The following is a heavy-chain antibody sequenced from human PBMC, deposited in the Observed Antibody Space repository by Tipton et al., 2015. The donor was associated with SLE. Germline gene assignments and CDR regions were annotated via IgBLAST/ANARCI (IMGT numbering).Heavy chain of an antibody. CDR2: ISWDGGST. Sequence: SLRLSCAASGFIFDDYSMHWVRQVPGKSLEWVSLISWDGGSTYYADSVEGRFTISRDNSKNSLYLQMNSLRTEDTALYYCAKGIISSYYYYGMDVWGQGTTVTVSS. CDR1: GFIFDDYS. CDR3: AKGIISSYYYYGMDV. J-gene: IGHJ6*02. V-gene: IGHV3-43*01. D-gene: IGHD3-16*02.